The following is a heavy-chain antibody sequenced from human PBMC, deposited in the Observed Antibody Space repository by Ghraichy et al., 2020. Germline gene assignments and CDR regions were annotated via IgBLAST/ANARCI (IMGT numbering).Heavy chain of an antibody. Sequence: ASVKVSCKASGYTFTGYYMHWVRQAPGQGLEWMGWINPNSGGTNYAQKFQGRVTMTRDTSISTAYMELSRLRSDDTAVYYCARVVIDYYYGMDVWGQGTTVTVSS. CDR2: INPNSGGT. D-gene: IGHD2-21*01. V-gene: IGHV1-2*02. J-gene: IGHJ6*02. CDR3: ARVVIDYYYGMDV. CDR1: GYTFTGYY.